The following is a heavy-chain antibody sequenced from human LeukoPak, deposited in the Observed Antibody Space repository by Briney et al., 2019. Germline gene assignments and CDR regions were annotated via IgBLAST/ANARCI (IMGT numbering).Heavy chain of an antibody. CDR2: IYYTGST. CDR1: GGSIISSSYY. V-gene: IGHV4-39*07. D-gene: IGHD6-19*01. Sequence: PSETLSLTCTVSGGSIISSSYYWGWIRQPPGKGLEWIGSIYYTGSTYYNPSLRSRVTMSVDTSRNQFSLKLSSVTAADTAVYYCARLRVGYSSGAFDYWGQGTLVTVSS. J-gene: IGHJ4*02. CDR3: ARLRVGYSSGAFDY.